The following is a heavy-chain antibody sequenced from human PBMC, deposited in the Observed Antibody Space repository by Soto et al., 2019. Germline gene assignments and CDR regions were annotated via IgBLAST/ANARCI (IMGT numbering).Heavy chain of an antibody. Sequence: GASVKVSCKASGYTFTSNWMHWVRQAPGQGLEWMGIINPSGGSTSYAQKFQGRVTMTRDTSTSTVYMELSSLRSEDTAVYYCARDLTAMVMALGMDVWGQGTTVTVSS. J-gene: IGHJ6*02. CDR2: INPSGGST. V-gene: IGHV1-46*01. D-gene: IGHD5-18*01. CDR1: GYTFTSNW. CDR3: ARDLTAMVMALGMDV.